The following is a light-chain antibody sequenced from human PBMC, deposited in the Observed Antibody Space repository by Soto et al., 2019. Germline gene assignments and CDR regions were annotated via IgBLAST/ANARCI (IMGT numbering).Light chain of an antibody. J-gene: IGKJ1*01. CDR3: QQYNTYPWT. CDR2: DAS. Sequence: DIQMTQSPSTLSASVGDRVTITCRASQSISNWLAWYQQKPGKAPNLLIFDASSLESGVPSRFGGSGSGTEFTLTISSLQSGDFATYYCQQYNTYPWTFGQGTKVEIK. V-gene: IGKV1-5*01. CDR1: QSISNW.